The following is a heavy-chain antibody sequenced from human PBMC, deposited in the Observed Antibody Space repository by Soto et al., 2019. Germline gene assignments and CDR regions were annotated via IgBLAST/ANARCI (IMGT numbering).Heavy chain of an antibody. Sequence: SLRLSCAASGFTFSSYAMHWVRQAPGKGLEWVAVISYDGSNKYYADSVKGRFTISRDNSKNTLYLQMNSLRAEDTAVYYCARSPPNYSSGWYGPFLGIDHTDYSGQGTLVTVSS. CDR2: ISYDGSNK. V-gene: IGHV3-30-3*01. CDR3: ARSPPNYSSGWYGPFLGIDHTDY. D-gene: IGHD6-19*01. CDR1: GFTFSSYA. J-gene: IGHJ4*02.